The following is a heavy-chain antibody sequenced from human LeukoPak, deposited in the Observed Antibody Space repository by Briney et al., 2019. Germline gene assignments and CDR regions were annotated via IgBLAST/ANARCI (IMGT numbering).Heavy chain of an antibody. D-gene: IGHD3-22*01. CDR1: GFTFTNYA. Sequence: GGSLRLSCAASGFTFTNYAMTWVRQAPGKGLEWVSVIGASGADTYYSDSVKGRFTVSRDNSQNTLSLHMSSLRAEDTAVYFCARRPRDTSGYYLGAFHDWGQGTTVTVSS. CDR3: ARRPRDTSGYYLGAFHD. CDR2: IGASGADT. V-gene: IGHV3-23*01. J-gene: IGHJ3*01.